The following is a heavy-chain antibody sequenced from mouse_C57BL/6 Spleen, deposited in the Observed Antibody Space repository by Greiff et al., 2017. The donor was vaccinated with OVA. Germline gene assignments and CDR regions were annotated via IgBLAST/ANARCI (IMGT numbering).Heavy chain of an antibody. CDR2: IDPEDGET. CDR3: ARRNGYYEGAY. V-gene: IGHV14-2*01. CDR1: GFNIKDYY. Sequence: VQLQQSGAELVKPGASVKLSCTASGFNIKDYYMHWVKQRTEQGLEWIGRIDPEDGETKYAPQFQGKATITADTSSNTAYLQLSSLTSEDTAVYYCARRNGYYEGAYWGKGTLVTVAA. J-gene: IGHJ3*01. D-gene: IGHD2-3*01.